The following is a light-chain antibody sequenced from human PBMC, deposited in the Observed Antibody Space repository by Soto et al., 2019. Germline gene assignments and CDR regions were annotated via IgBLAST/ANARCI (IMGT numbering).Light chain of an antibody. J-gene: IGLJ1*01. CDR2: EVR. V-gene: IGLV2-14*01. CDR3: NSYTSTSALYV. CDR1: GTDIGGYSY. Sequence: QLVLTQPASVSGSPGQSITISCTGTGTDIGGYSYVSWYQQHPGGAPKLIIYEVRNRPSGVSSRFSGSKSGNTASLTISGLQAEDEADYYCNSYTSTSALYVFGGGTKVTVL.